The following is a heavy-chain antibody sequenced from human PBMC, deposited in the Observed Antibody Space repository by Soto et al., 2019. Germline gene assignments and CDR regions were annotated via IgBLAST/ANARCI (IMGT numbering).Heavy chain of an antibody. CDR2: IKQDGSEK. CDR3: AREATHCSGGSCPNWFDP. CDR1: GFTFSSYW. Sequence: GGSLRLSCAASGFTFSSYWMSWVRQAPGKWLEWVANIKQDGSEKYYVDSVKGRFTISRDNAKNSLYLQMNSLRAEDTAVYYCAREATHCSGGSCPNWFDPWGQGXLVTVYS. V-gene: IGHV3-7*03. D-gene: IGHD2-15*01. J-gene: IGHJ5*02.